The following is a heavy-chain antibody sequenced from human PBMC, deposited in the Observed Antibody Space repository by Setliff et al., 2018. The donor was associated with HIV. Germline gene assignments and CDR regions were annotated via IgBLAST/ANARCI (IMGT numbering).Heavy chain of an antibody. J-gene: IGHJ4*02. CDR2: INWAGADI. CDR1: GFTFDDYG. V-gene: IGHV3-20*04. CDR3: VDGGWDY. Sequence: GGSLRLSCSPSGFTFDDYGMHWIRQAPGRGLEWVAGINWAGADIDYADSVKGRFTISRDNAKNSLYLALNNLRVEDTALYYCVDGGWDYWGQGTPVTVSS. D-gene: IGHD6-19*01.